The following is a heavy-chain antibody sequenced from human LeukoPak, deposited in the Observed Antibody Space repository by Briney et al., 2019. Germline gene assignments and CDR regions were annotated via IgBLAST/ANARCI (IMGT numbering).Heavy chain of an antibody. J-gene: IGHJ3*02. CDR3: ARWGETSALRVHAFDI. D-gene: IGHD3-10*01. CDR1: GDSISNYY. Sequence: SETLSLTCTVSGDSISNYYWNWIRQPPGKGLEWIGYGHYSGSTFYNPSLNSRVTLSVDTSKNQFSLKLTSVTAADTAVYYCARWGETSALRVHAFDIWGQGTMVTVSS. CDR2: GHYSGST. V-gene: IGHV4-59*01.